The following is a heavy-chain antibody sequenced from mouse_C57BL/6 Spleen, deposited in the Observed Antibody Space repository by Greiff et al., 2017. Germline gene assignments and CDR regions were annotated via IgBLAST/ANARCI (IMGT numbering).Heavy chain of an antibody. CDR1: GYTFTSYW. V-gene: IGHV1-64*01. D-gene: IGHD2-12*01. Sequence: QVHVKQPGAELVKPGASVKLSCKASGYTFTSYWMHWVKQRPGQGLEWIGMIHPNSGSTNYNEKFKSKATLTVDKSSSTAYMQLSSLTSEDSAVYYCARGDSSYYFDYWGQGTTLTVSS. CDR3: ARGDSSYYFDY. CDR2: IHPNSGST. J-gene: IGHJ2*01.